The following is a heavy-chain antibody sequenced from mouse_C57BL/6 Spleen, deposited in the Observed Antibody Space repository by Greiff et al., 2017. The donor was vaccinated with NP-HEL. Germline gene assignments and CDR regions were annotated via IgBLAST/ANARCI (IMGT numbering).Heavy chain of an antibody. Sequence: QVQLQQPGTELVKPGASVKLSCKASGYTFTSYWMHWVKQRPGQGLEWIGNINPSNGGTNYNEKFKSKATLTVDKSSSTAYMQLSSLTSEDSAVYCYARSSVGYALDYWGQGTSVTVSS. CDR3: ARSSVGYALDY. CDR1: GYTFTSYW. J-gene: IGHJ4*01. V-gene: IGHV1-53*01. CDR2: INPSNGGT.